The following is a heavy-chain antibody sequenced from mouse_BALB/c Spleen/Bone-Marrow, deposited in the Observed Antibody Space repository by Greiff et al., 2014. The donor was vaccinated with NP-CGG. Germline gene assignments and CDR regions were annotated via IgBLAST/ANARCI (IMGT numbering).Heavy chain of an antibody. J-gene: IGHJ2*01. CDR2: IYPGDGDT. D-gene: IGHD1-1*02. CDR3: ASQGDYGSFDY. V-gene: IGHV1-87*01. Sequence: VKLMESGAELARPGASVKLSCKASGYTFTSYWMQWVKQRPGQGLEWIGAIYPGDGDTRYTQKFKGKATLTADKSSSTAYMQLSSLASEDSAVYYCASQGDYGSFDYWGQGTTLTVSS. CDR1: GYTFTSYW.